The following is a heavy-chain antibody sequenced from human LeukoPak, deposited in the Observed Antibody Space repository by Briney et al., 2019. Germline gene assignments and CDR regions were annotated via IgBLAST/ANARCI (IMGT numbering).Heavy chain of an antibody. CDR2: IIPIFGTA. Sequence: SVKVSCKASGGTFSSYAISWVRQAPGQGLEWMGGIIPIFGTANHAQKFQGRVTITADESTSTAYMELSSLRSEDTAVYYCARDAPGRDILTGYLDYWGQGTLVTVSS. CDR1: GGTFSSYA. D-gene: IGHD3-9*01. J-gene: IGHJ4*02. V-gene: IGHV1-69*13. CDR3: ARDAPGRDILTGYLDY.